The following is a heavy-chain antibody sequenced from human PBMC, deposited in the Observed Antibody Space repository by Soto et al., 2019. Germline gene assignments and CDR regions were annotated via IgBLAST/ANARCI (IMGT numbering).Heavy chain of an antibody. CDR3: ARVPSPIFGVVINNWFDP. CDR1: GYTFTSYG. J-gene: IGHJ5*02. V-gene: IGHV1-18*01. Sequence: SVKVSCKASGYTFTSYGISWVRQAPGQRLERKRWISAYNGNTNYAQKLQGRVTMTTDTSTSTAYMELRSLRSDDTAVYYFARVPSPIFGVVINNWFDPWGQGTLVTVSS. D-gene: IGHD3-3*01. CDR2: ISAYNGNT.